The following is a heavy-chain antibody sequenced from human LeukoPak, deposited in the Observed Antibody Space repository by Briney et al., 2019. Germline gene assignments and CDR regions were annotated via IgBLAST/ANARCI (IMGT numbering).Heavy chain of an antibody. J-gene: IGHJ4*02. CDR1: GGSFSGYY. Sequence: SETLSLTCAVYGGSFSGYYWSWIRQPPGKGLERIGEINHSGSTDYNPSLKSRVTISVDTSKNQFSLKLSSVTAADTAVYYCARGPIRAAAGLGYWGQGTLVTVSS. D-gene: IGHD6-13*01. CDR3: ARGPIRAAAGLGY. V-gene: IGHV4-34*01. CDR2: INHSGST.